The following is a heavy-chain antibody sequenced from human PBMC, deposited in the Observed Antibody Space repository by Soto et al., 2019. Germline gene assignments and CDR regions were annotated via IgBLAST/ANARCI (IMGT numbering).Heavy chain of an antibody. CDR3: ARTRETVEMATITGNWFDP. V-gene: IGHV1-69*01. Sequence: QVQLVQSGAEVKKPGSSVKVSCKASGGTFSSYAISWVRQAPGQGLEWMGGIIPIFGTANYAQKFQGRVTITADESTSTAYMKLSSLRSEDTAVYYWARTRETVEMATITGNWFDPWGQGTLVTVSS. CDR1: GGTFSSYA. D-gene: IGHD5-12*01. CDR2: IIPIFGTA. J-gene: IGHJ5*02.